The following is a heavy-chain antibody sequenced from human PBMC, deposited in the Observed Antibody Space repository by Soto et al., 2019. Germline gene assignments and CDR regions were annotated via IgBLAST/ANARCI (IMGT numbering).Heavy chain of an antibody. CDR2: ISGSGGST. J-gene: IGHJ4*02. CDR1: GFTFSSYA. D-gene: IGHD3-22*01. V-gene: IGHV3-23*01. CDR3: AKDRFCDSSHWSFWFDY. Sequence: PGGSLRLSCAASGFTFSSYAMSWVRQAPGKGLECVSAISGSGGSTYYADSVKGRFTISRDNSKNTLYLQMNSLRAEDTAVYYCAKDRFCDSSHWSFWFDYWGQGTLVTVS.